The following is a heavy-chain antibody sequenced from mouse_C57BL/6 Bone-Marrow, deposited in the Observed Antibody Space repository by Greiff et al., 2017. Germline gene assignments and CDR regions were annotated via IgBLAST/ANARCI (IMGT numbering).Heavy chain of an antibody. V-gene: IGHV1-19*01. CDR2: INPYNGGT. CDR3: ARRAYYYGSSYPFAY. Sequence: EVQLQQSGPVLVKPGASVKMSCKASGYTFTDYYMNWVKQSHGKSLEWIGVINPYNGGTSYNQKFKGKATLTVDKSSSTAYMELNSLTSEDSAVYYCARRAYYYGSSYPFAYWDQGTLVTVSA. CDR1: GYTFTDYY. J-gene: IGHJ3*01. D-gene: IGHD1-1*01.